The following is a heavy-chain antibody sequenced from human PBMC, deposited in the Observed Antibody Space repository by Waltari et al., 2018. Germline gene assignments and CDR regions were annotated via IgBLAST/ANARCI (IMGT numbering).Heavy chain of an antibody. V-gene: IGHV4-39*01. CDR2: MQYRGST. CDR1: GRSITPHYN. J-gene: IGHJ1*01. CDR3: GRIAFGDDGGYFQY. D-gene: IGHD4-17*01. Sequence: QLQLQESGAGLARPSETLSPTCTVSGRSITPHYNWAWIRQPPGKGLEWMANMQYRGSTFYNPSLMSRVTISLDTSKNQFSLTLTSVDAADTAVYFCGRIAFGDDGGYFQYWGQGTLVTVSS.